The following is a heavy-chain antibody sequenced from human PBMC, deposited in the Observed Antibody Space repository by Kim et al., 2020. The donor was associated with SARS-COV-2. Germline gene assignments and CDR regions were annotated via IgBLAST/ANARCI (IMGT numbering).Heavy chain of an antibody. V-gene: IGHV1-8*01. Sequence: YAQNFQDRVTITRNTSRSTAYMTLTSLRSEDTAVYYCARASLTREFNWFHPWGQGTLVTVSS. D-gene: IGHD3-10*01. J-gene: IGHJ5*02. CDR3: ARASLTREFNWFHP.